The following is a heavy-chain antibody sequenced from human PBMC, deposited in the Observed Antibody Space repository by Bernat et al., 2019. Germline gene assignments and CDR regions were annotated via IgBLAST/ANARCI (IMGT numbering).Heavy chain of an antibody. Sequence: QLQLQESGPGLVKPSETLSLTCTVSGGSISSSSYYWDWIRQPPGKGLEWIGSIYYSGSTYYNPSLKSRVTISVDTSKNQFSLKLSSVTAADTAVYYCARHRAGVRYYFDYWGQGTLVTVSS. CDR2: IYYSGST. D-gene: IGHD2-21*01. V-gene: IGHV4-39*01. CDR3: ARHRAGVRYYFDY. J-gene: IGHJ4*02. CDR1: GGSISSSSYY.